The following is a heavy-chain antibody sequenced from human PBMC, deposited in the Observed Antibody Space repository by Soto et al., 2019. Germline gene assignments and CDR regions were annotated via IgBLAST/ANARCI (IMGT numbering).Heavy chain of an antibody. CDR1: GGTFSSYA. J-gene: IGHJ6*02. V-gene: IGHV1-69*13. CDR3: AREGKQAESYYHGMAV. D-gene: IGHD3-10*01. CDR2: IIPIFGTA. Sequence: SVKVSCKASGGTFSSYAISWVRQAPGQGLEWMGGIIPIFGTANYAQKFQGRVTITADESTSTAYMELSSLRSEDTAVYYCAREGKQAESYYHGMAVGGQGTTCTVS.